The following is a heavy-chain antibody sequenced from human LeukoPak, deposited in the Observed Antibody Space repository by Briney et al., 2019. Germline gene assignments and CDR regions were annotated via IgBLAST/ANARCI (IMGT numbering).Heavy chain of an antibody. CDR1: GGSVSNSLYY. CDR2: IYYNGDT. D-gene: IGHD2-15*01. CDR3: ARVLRAASWRCYDY. Sequence: SETLPLTCTVSGGSVSNSLYYWSWIRQPPGKGLEWIGYIYYNGDTNYNPSLRSRVIISIDTSSNQFSLRLNSMTAADTAVYYCARVLRAASWRCYDYWGQGSLVTVSS. J-gene: IGHJ4*02. V-gene: IGHV4-61*01.